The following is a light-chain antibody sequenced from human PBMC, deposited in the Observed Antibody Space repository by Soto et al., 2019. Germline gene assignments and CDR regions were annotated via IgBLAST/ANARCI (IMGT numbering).Light chain of an antibody. J-gene: IGLJ2*01. CDR3: SSYTSRSTLV. CDR2: DVS. CDR1: SSDVGGYNL. V-gene: IGLV2-14*01. Sequence: QSALSQPASVSGSPGQSITISCTGTSSDVGGYNLVSWYQQHPGKAPKLMIYDVSNRPSGISSRFSGSKSGNTASLTISGLQAEDEADYYCSSYTSRSTLVFGGGTKVTVL.